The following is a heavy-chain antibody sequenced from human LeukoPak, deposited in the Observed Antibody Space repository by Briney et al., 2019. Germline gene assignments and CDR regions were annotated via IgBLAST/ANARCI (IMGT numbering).Heavy chain of an antibody. D-gene: IGHD1-26*01. CDR1: GFSFYGYG. J-gene: IGHJ5*02. CDR3: ARHGSGRNNFDPLYH. Sequence: RGSLRDSCAASGFSFYGYGMHWVRPAPGKRLGWGAIIWYDGSVTYYEDSVKGRFTISRDNSKSTLYLQMDSLRAEDTAVYYCARHGSGRNNFDPLYHWGQGTLVTVSS. V-gene: IGHV3-33*01. CDR2: IWYDGSVT.